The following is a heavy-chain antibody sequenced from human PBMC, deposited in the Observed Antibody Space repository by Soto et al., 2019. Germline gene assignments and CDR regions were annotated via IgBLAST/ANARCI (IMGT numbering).Heavy chain of an antibody. J-gene: IGHJ6*02. D-gene: IGHD3-16*01. Sequence: QVQLVQSGAEVKNPGASVKVSGKASGYTFTRYGIGWAPQAPGQGLEWMGWFNTYNGKTNYAQNVQGRVTLTTDTSTSTDYMELRRLRSNDTAIYYCAMVDVYVTPSPQDVWGQGTTVIVSS. V-gene: IGHV1-18*01. CDR1: GYTFTRYG. CDR2: FNTYNGKT. CDR3: AMVDVYVTPSPQDV.